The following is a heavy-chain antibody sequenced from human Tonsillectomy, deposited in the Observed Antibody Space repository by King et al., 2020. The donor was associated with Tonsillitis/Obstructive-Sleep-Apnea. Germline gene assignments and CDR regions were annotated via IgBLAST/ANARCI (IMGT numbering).Heavy chain of an antibody. J-gene: IGHJ5*02. Sequence: QLQESGSGLVKPSQTLSLTCAVSGGSISSGGYSWSWIRQPPGKGLEWIGYIYDSGSTYYNPSLKSRVTISVDRSKNQFSLKLSSVTAADTAVYYCARVIAVGGTGGEFDPWGQGTLVTVSS. CDR1: GGSISSGGYS. V-gene: IGHV4-30-2*01. CDR3: ARVIAVGGTGGEFDP. CDR2: IYDSGST. D-gene: IGHD6-19*01.